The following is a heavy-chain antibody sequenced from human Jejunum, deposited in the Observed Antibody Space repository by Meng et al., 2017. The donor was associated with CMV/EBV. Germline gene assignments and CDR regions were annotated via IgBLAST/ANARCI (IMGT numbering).Heavy chain of an antibody. D-gene: IGHD3-16*01. J-gene: IGHJ4*02. Sequence: EVQVVVSGXGLVEPGGSLRLSCVASGFTVSNDYMSWVHQAPGKGLAWVSVIYADGTTYYADSVKGRFTLSRDSSKNTLYLQMNNLRAEDTAVYYCARDPFQSWAYWGQGTLVTVSS. CDR3: ARDPFQSWAY. CDR1: GFTVSNDY. CDR2: IYADGTT. V-gene: IGHV3-66*01.